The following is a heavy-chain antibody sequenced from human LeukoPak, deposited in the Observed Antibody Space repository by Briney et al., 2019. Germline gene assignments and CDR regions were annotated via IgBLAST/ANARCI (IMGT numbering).Heavy chain of an antibody. V-gene: IGHV3-30-3*01. Sequence: GRSLRLSCAASGFTYSSYAMHWVRQAPGKGLEWVAVISYDGSNKYYADSVKGRFTISRDNSKNTLYLQMNSLRAEDTAVYYCARGFDYWGQGTLVTVSS. CDR2: ISYDGSNK. J-gene: IGHJ4*02. CDR1: GFTYSSYA. CDR3: ARGFDY.